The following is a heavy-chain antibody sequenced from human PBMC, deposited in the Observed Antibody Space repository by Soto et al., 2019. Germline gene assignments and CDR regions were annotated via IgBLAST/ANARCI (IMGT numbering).Heavy chain of an antibody. CDR1: GFTFSSYA. J-gene: IGHJ5*02. V-gene: IGHV3-23*01. CDR3: AKDWVGGSYYNWFDP. CDR2: ISGSGGST. Sequence: GGSLRLSCAASGFTFSSYAMSWVRQAPGKGLEWVSAISGSGGSTYYADSVKGRFTISRDNSKNTLYLQMNSQRAEDTAVYYCAKDWVGGSYYNWFDPWGQGTLVTVSS. D-gene: IGHD1-26*01.